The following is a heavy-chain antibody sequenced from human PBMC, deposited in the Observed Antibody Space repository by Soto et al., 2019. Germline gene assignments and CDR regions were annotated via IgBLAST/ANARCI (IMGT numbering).Heavy chain of an antibody. V-gene: IGHV3-7*01. CDR2: IKQDGSEK. J-gene: IGHJ4*02. Sequence: EVQLVESGGGLVQPGGSLRLSCAASGFTFSSYWMSWVRQAPGKGLEWVANIKQDGSEKYYVDSVKGRFTISRDNTKNSLYLQMNSLRAEDTAVYYCARARADYYDSSGYPHGYWGKGTLVTVSS. CDR3: ARARADYYDSSGYPHGY. CDR1: GFTFSSYW. D-gene: IGHD3-22*01.